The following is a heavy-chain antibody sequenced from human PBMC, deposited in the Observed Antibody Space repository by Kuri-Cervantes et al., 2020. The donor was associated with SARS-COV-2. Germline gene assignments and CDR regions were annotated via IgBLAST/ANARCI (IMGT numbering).Heavy chain of an antibody. D-gene: IGHD3-16*01. CDR2: IGTAGDT. CDR1: GFTFSSYG. CDR3: ASMMSRVGNWFDP. Sequence: ETLSLTCAASGFTFSSYGMHWVRQAPGKGLEWVSAIGTAGDTYYPGSVKGRFTISRENAKNSLYLQMNSLRAEDTAVYYCASMMSRVGNWFDPWGQGTLVTVSS. J-gene: IGHJ5*02. V-gene: IGHV3-13*01.